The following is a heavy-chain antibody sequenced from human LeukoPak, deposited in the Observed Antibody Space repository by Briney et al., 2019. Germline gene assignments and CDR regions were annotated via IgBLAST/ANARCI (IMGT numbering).Heavy chain of an antibody. CDR3: ARTLYYDFWMFDY. D-gene: IGHD3-3*01. V-gene: IGHV1-2*02. CDR2: INPNSGGT. J-gene: IGHJ4*02. Sequence: GASVKVSCKASGYTFTGYYMHWVRQAPGQGLEWMGWINPNSGGTNYAQKFQGRVTMTRDTSISTAYMELSRLRSDDTAVYYCARTLYYDFWMFDYWGQRTLVTVSS. CDR1: GYTFTGYY.